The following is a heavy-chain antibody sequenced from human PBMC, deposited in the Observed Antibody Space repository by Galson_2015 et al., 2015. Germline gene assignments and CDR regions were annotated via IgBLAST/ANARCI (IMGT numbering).Heavy chain of an antibody. D-gene: IGHD3-10*01. Sequence: SLRLSCAASGFTFDDYAMHWVRQAPGKGLEWVSGISWNSGSIGYADSVKGRFTISRDNAKNSLYPQMNSLRAEDTALYYCAKDMEGYYGSGSYSNFDYWGQGTLVTVSS. CDR3: AKDMEGYYGSGSYSNFDY. V-gene: IGHV3-9*01. CDR2: ISWNSGSI. CDR1: GFTFDDYA. J-gene: IGHJ4*02.